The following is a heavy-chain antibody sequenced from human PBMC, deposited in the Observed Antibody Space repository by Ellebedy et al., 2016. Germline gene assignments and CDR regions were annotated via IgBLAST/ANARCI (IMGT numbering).Heavy chain of an antibody. CDR3: AKAPPLYGSGTNGDYYMDV. CDR1: GFTFSNYA. J-gene: IGHJ6*03. CDR2: ISFGGGDVK. D-gene: IGHD3-10*01. V-gene: IGHV3-30*18. Sequence: GGSLRLXCAASGFTFSNYAIHWVRQAPGKGLEWVAIISFGGGDVKYYTDSVKGRFTISRDNSKSILYLQMNSLRAEDTAVYYCAKAPPLYGSGTNGDYYMDVWGKGTTVTVSS.